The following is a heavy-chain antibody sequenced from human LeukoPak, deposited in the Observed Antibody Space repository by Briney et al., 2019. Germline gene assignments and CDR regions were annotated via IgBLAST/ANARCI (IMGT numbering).Heavy chain of an antibody. CDR2: INPNSGGT. CDR3: AREAARGGPPPKWDTDY. J-gene: IGHJ4*02. D-gene: IGHD1-26*01. CDR1: GYTFTGYH. V-gene: IGHV1-2*02. Sequence: ASVKVSCKASGYTFTGYHMHWVRQAPGQGLEWMGWINPNSGGTNHAQKFQGRVTMTRDTSISTAYMELSRLRSDDTAVYYCAREAARGGPPPKWDTDYWGQGTLVTVSS.